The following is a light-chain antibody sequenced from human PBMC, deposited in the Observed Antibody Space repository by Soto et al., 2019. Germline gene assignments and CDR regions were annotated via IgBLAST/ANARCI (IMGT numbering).Light chain of an antibody. CDR3: QRYNNWPLT. J-gene: IGKJ4*01. Sequence: DIQMTQSPSSLSASVGDRVTVTCRASQDVTRYLNWYQQKPGKAPELLIYAASTLQSGVPSRFSGSGSGTDFTLTISSLQPEDFAVYYCQRYNNWPLTFGGGTKVDIK. CDR1: QDVTRY. CDR2: AAS. V-gene: IGKV1-39*01.